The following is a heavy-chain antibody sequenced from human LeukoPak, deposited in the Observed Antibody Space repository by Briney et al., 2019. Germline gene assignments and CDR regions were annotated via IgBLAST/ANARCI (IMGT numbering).Heavy chain of an antibody. CDR1: GFTFSSYG. V-gene: IGHV3-33*06. Sequence: GRSLRLSCAASGFTFSSYGMHWVRQAPGKGLEWVAVIWYDGSNKYYADSVKGRFTISRDNSKNTLYLQMNSLRAEDTAVYYCAKVPPESSGWNYYFDYWGQGTLVTVSS. CDR3: AKVPPESSGWNYYFDY. CDR2: IWYDGSNK. J-gene: IGHJ4*02. D-gene: IGHD6-19*01.